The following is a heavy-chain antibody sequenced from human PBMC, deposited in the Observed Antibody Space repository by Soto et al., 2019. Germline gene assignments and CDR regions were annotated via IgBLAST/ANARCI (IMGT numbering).Heavy chain of an antibody. V-gene: IGHV3-48*01. CDR2: ITSSSSAR. D-gene: IGHD2-8*02. Sequence: EVQLVESGGGLVQPGGSLRLSCAASGFTFSSYSMNWVRQAPGKGLEWVSYITSSSSARYYAASVKGRFTISRDNAKNSLYLQMNSLRAEDTAVYYCARHEASTGTTTWGQGTLVTVSS. CDR1: GFTFSSYS. CDR3: ARHEASTGTTT. J-gene: IGHJ4*02.